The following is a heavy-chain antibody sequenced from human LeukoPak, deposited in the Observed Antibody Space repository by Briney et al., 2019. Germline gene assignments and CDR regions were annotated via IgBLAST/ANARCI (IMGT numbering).Heavy chain of an antibody. J-gene: IGHJ4*02. V-gene: IGHV4-39*01. D-gene: IGHD1-26*01. CDR3: ARQLYSGSYPPFW. Sequence: SETLSLTCTVSGGSISSSSYYWGWIRQPPGKGLEWIGSIYYSGSTYYNPSLKSRVTISVDTSKSQFSLKLSSVTAADTAVYYCARQLYSGSYPPFWWGQGTLVTVSS. CDR2: IYYSGST. CDR1: GGSISSSSYY.